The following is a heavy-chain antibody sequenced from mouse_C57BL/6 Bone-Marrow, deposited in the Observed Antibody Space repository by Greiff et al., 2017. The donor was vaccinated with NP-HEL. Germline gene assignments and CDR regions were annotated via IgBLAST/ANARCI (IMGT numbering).Heavy chain of an antibody. CDR2: ISDGGSYT. J-gene: IGHJ4*01. CDR3: ARDGGRDAMDY. D-gene: IGHD3-3*01. Sequence: EVQVVESGGGLVKPGGSLKLSCAASGFTFSSYAMSWVRQTPEKRLEWVATISDGGSYTYYPDNVKGRFTISRDNAKNNLYLQMSHLKSEDTAMYYCARDGGRDAMDYWGQGTSVTVSS. V-gene: IGHV5-4*01. CDR1: GFTFSSYA.